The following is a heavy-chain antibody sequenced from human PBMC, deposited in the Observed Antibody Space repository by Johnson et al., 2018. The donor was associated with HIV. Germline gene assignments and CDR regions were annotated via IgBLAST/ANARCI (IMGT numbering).Heavy chain of an antibody. D-gene: IGHD1-14*01. CDR2: IAASGDST. J-gene: IGHJ3*02. V-gene: IGHV3-66*01. CDR3: TTEKHAPRAFDI. CDR1: GFTVSSNY. Sequence: VQLVESGGGLVQPGGSLRLSCAASGFTVSSNYMSWVRQAPGKGLEWVSLIAASGDSTYYADSVKGRFTISRDDSKNTLYLQMNSLKTEDTAVYYCTTEKHAPRAFDIWGQGTMVTVSS.